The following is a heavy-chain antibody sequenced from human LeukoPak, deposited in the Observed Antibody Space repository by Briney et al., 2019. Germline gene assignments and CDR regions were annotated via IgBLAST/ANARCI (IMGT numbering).Heavy chain of an antibody. CDR2: INTNTGNP. V-gene: IGHV7-4-1*02. J-gene: IGHJ4*02. CDR3: ARDRWFGELLPEDY. Sequence: ASVKVSCKASGYTFTSYSMNWVRQAPGQGLEWMGWINTNTGNPTYAQGFTGRFVFSLDTSVSTAYLQISSLKAEDTAVYYCARDRWFGELLPEDYWGQGTLVTVSS. CDR1: GYTFTSYS. D-gene: IGHD3-10*01.